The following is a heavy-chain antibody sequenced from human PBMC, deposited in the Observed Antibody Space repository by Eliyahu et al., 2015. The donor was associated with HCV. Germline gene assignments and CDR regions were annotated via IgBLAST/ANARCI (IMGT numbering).Heavy chain of an antibody. V-gene: IGHV3-23*01. CDR1: GFTFSSSA. J-gene: IGHJ3*01. CDR3: AKGAVQGVHDVFDF. D-gene: IGHD3-10*01. Sequence: EVQLLESGGGLVQPGGSLRLSCAASGFTFSSSAMTWVRQAPGKGLEWVSAISGRGDTTYYADSVKGRFTISRDNSKNTLYLQMNSLRAEDTAVYYCAKGAVQGVHDVFDFWGQGTMVTVSS. CDR2: ISGRGDTT.